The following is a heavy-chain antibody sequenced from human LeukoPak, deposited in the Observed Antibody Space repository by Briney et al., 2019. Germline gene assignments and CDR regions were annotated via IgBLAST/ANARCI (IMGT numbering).Heavy chain of an antibody. CDR3: ARAVVTTSLSAYYGMDV. Sequence: SETLSLTCTVSGGSISSYCWSWIRQPPGKGLEWIGYIYYSGSTNYNPSLKSRVTISVDTSKNQFSLKLSSVTAADTAVYYCARAVVTTSLSAYYGMDVWGQGTTVTVSS. J-gene: IGHJ6*02. CDR2: IYYSGST. D-gene: IGHD2-21*02. V-gene: IGHV4-59*01. CDR1: GGSISSYC.